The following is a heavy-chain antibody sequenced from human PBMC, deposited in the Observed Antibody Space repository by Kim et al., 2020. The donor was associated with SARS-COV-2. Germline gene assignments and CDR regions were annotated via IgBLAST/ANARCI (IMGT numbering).Heavy chain of an antibody. Sequence: GGSLRLSCAASGFTFSSYGMHWVRQAPGKGLEWVAVIWYDGSNKYYADSVKGRFTISRDNSKNTLYLQMNSLRAEDTAVYYCAKGLLWFGELSLWGQGTLVTVSS. CDR3: AKGLLWFGELSL. D-gene: IGHD3-10*01. J-gene: IGHJ4*02. CDR2: IWYDGSNK. V-gene: IGHV3-33*06. CDR1: GFTFSSYG.